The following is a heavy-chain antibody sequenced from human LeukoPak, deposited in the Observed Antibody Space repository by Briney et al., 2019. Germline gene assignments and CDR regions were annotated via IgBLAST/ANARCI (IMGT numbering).Heavy chain of an antibody. V-gene: IGHV3-23*01. CDR1: GFTFSSYE. D-gene: IGHD2-2*01. CDR3: AKNDFAVPAADIDY. J-gene: IGHJ4*02. Sequence: GGSLRLSCAASGFTFSSYEMNWVRQAPGKGLEWVSAISGSGGSTYYADSVKGRFTISRDNSKNTLYLQMNSLRAEDTAVYYCAKNDFAVPAADIDYWGRGTLVTVSS. CDR2: ISGSGGST.